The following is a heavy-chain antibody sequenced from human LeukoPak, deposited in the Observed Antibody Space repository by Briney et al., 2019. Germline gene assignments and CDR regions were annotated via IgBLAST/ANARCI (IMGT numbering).Heavy chain of an antibody. V-gene: IGHV3-30*04. CDR2: ISYDGSNK. CDR3: ARPPPTSSGWYFDC. CDR1: GFTFSSYA. D-gene: IGHD6-19*01. J-gene: IGHJ4*02. Sequence: GRSLRLSCAASGFTFSSYAMHWVRQAPGKGLEWVAVISYDGSNKYYADSVKGRFTISRDNSKNTLYLQMNSLRAEDTAVYYCARPPPTSSGWYFDCWGQGTLVTVSS.